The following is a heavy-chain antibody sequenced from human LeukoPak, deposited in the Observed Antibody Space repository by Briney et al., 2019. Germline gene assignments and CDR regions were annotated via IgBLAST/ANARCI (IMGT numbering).Heavy chain of an antibody. D-gene: IGHD3-22*01. V-gene: IGHV3-74*01. CDR3: ARSANYFDTSGQDY. CDR2: TNRDDSDT. Sequence: GGSLRLSCAASGFTFSGYWMHWVRQAPGKGLVWVSRTNRDDSDTSYADSVKGRFTISRDKAKSTLCLQMNSLRVEDTAVYYCARSANYFDTSGQDYWGQGTLVTVSS. CDR1: GFTFSGYW. J-gene: IGHJ4*02.